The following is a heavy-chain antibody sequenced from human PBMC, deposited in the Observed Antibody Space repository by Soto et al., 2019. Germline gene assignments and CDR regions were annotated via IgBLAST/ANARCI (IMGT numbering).Heavy chain of an antibody. CDR2: IYYSGNT. CDR1: RWY. V-gene: IGHV4-59*01. D-gene: IGHD3-22*01. J-gene: IGHJ5*02. CDR3: ARVKRYYDSRGYYYWFDP. Sequence: RWYWCRIRKPPGKGLEWIGYIYYSGNTNYNPSLKSRVTISVDTSKNQFSLKLSSVTAADTAVYYCARVKRYYDSRGYYYWFDPWGQGTLVTVSS.